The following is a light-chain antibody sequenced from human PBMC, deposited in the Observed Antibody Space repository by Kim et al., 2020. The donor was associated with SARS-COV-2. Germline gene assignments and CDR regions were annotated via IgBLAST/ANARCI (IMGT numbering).Light chain of an antibody. Sequence: VVRQSPATLSLSPGERATLSCRASQSVGTYLAWYQQKPGQAPRLLIYDASKRATGIPARFRGSGSGTDFTLTIGTLEPEDFAVYHCQQRSNFGQGTRLEIK. CDR1: QSVGTY. V-gene: IGKV3-11*01. CDR3: QQRSN. J-gene: IGKJ5*01. CDR2: DAS.